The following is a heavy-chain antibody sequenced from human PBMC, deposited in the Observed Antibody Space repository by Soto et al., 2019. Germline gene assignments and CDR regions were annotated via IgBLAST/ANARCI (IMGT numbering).Heavy chain of an antibody. V-gene: IGHV1-3*01. J-gene: IGHJ4*02. CDR2: INAGNGDT. CDR3: ARNRQAGYYGSGSYYNFALDY. D-gene: IGHD3-10*01. CDR1: GYTFTSYA. Sequence: GASVKVSCKASGYTFTSYAMHWVRQAPGQRLEWMGWINAGNGDTKYSQKFQGRVTITRDTSASTAYMELSSLRSEDTAVYYCARNRQAGYYGSGSYYNFALDYWGQGTLVTVSS.